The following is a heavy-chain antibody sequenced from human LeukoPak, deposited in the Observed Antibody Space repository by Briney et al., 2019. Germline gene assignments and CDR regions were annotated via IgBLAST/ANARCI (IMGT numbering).Heavy chain of an antibody. CDR3: ARGGGAGVLVYMDV. CDR1: GYSISSGYY. Sequence: SETLSLTCTVSGYSISSGYYWGWIRQPPGKGLEWIGSIYHSGSTYYNPSLKSRVTISVDTSKNQFSLKLSSVTAADTAVYYCARGGGAGVLVYMDVWGKGTTVTISS. CDR2: IYHSGST. D-gene: IGHD1-26*01. V-gene: IGHV4-38-2*02. J-gene: IGHJ6*03.